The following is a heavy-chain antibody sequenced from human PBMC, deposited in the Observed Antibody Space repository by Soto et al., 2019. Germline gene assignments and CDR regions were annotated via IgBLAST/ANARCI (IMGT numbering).Heavy chain of an antibody. CDR2: ISYDGRVK. Sequence: GGSLRLSCAASGFTFSTYWMIWVRQAPGKGLEWVAVISYDGRVKYYVDSVKGRFTISRDDSKNTLYLQMNSLRVDDTAVYYCARDFIVGAPDYFDYWGQGTLVTVSS. V-gene: IGHV3-30*03. CDR1: GFTFSTYW. J-gene: IGHJ4*02. CDR3: ARDFIVGAPDYFDY. D-gene: IGHD1-26*01.